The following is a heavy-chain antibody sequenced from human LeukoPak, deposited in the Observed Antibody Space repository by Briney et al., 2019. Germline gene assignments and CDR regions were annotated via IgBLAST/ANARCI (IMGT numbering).Heavy chain of an antibody. Sequence: GGSLRLSCTASGLTFSSHLMKWVRQAPGKGLEGVANINPDGSGKDYLDSVGGRFTVSRDNAKNSLYLQMNRLRGEDTAVYYCVTVGIRSGEDYWGQGTLVTVSS. CDR2: INPDGSGK. V-gene: IGHV3-7*01. J-gene: IGHJ4*02. CDR3: VTVGIRSGEDY. CDR1: GLTFSSHL. D-gene: IGHD3-16*01.